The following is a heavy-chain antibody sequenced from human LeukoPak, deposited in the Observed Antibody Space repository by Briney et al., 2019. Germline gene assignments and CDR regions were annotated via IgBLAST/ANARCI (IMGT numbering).Heavy chain of an antibody. Sequence: GGSLRLSCAASGFTFSSYSMRRVRQAPGGGLEWVSAIVGSGGSTYYADSVKGRFTISRDNSKNTLYLQMNSLRAEDTAVYYCAKSYPYADTGYHREFDYWGQGTLVTVSS. J-gene: IGHJ4*02. D-gene: IGHD3-16*01. V-gene: IGHV3-23*01. CDR2: IVGSGGST. CDR3: AKSYPYADTGYHREFDY. CDR1: GFTFSSYS.